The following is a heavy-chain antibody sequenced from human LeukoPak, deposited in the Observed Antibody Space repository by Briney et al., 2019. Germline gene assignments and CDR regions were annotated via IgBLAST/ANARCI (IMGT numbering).Heavy chain of an antibody. CDR1: GYSFTSYW. V-gene: IGHV5-51*01. CDR3: ACAKGYSSSWYPSPINWFDP. Sequence: GESLKISCKGSGYSFTSYWIGWVRQMPGKGLEWMGIIYPGDSDTRYSPSFQGQVTISADKSISTAYLQWSSLKASDTAMYYCACAKGYSSSWYPSPINWFDPWGQGTLVTVSS. J-gene: IGHJ5*02. CDR2: IYPGDSDT. D-gene: IGHD6-13*01.